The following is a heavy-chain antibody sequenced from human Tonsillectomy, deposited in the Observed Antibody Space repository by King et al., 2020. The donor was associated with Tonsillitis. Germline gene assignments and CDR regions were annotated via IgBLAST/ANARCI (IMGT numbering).Heavy chain of an antibody. Sequence: VQLQESAPALVKPSQTLSLTCSVSGGSISEDAYYWSWILQHPGKGLECIGYSVYTGTPYYNPSLKSRLAISLDTSMNPFSLKLSSVTAADTAVYYCGKYEGGVFDTWGQGTLVTVSS. CDR2: SVYTGTP. V-gene: IGHV4-31*03. CDR3: GKYEGGVFDT. D-gene: IGHD2-15*01. J-gene: IGHJ5*02. CDR1: GGSISEDAYY.